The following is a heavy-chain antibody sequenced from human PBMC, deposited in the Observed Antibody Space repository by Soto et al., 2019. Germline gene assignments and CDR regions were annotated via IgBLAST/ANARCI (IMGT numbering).Heavy chain of an antibody. CDR3: AKSRASMVRGVVLYYGMDV. J-gene: IGHJ6*02. CDR2: ISFDGSKE. V-gene: IGHV3-30*18. Sequence: QVQLVESGGGVVQPGRSLRLSCAASGFTFSSYGMHWVRQAPGKGLEWVTVISFDGSKEYYADSVKGRFTISRDNSKNALYVQMNSLTIEGTAVYDCAKSRASMVRGVVLYYGMDVWGHGTTVSVSS. CDR1: GFTFSSYG. D-gene: IGHD3-10*01.